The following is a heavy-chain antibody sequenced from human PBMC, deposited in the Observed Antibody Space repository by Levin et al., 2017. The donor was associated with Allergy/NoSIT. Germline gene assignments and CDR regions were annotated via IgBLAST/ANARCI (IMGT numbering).Heavy chain of an antibody. V-gene: IGHV4-39*01. J-gene: IGHJ3*02. D-gene: IGHD1-26*01. CDR3: ASGHSGSYYFPPRDDAFDI. Sequence: SETLSLTCTVSGGSISSSNYYWGWIRQPPGKGLEWIGNIYYSWSTYYNPSLKSRVTISVDTSKNQFSLKLNSVTAADTAVYYCASGHSGSYYFPPRDDAFDIWGQGTVVTVSS. CDR1: GGSISSSNYY. CDR2: IYYSWST.